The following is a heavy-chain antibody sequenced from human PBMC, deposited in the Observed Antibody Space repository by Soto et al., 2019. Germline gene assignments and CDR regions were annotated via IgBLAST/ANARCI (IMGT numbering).Heavy chain of an antibody. V-gene: IGHV4-59*01. Sequence: PSETLFLTCTVSGGSISSYYWSWIRQPPGKGLEWIGYIYYSGSTNYNPSLKSRVTISVDTSKNQFSLKLSSVTAADTAVYYCAGGRFLEWLLQRYYFDYWGQGTLVTVSS. CDR3: AGGRFLEWLLQRYYFDY. CDR2: IYYSGST. D-gene: IGHD3-3*01. J-gene: IGHJ4*02. CDR1: GGSISSYY.